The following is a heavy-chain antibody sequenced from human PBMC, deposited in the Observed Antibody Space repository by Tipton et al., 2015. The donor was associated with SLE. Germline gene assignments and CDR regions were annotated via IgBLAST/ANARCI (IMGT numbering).Heavy chain of an antibody. CDR3: ARHPLTYCYDSSGLAYFDY. CDR1: GGSISSSSYY. V-gene: IGHV4-39*01. J-gene: IGHJ4*02. D-gene: IGHD3-22*01. Sequence: TLSLTCTVSGGSISSSSYYWGWIRQPPGKGLEWIGSIYYSGSTYYNPSLKSRVTISGDTSKNQFSLKLSSVTAADTAVYYCARHPLTYCYDSSGLAYFDYWGQGTLVTVSS. CDR2: IYYSGST.